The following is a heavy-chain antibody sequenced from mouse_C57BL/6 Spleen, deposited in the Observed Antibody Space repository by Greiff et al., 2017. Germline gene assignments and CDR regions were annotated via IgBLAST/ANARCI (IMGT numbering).Heavy chain of an antibody. CDR2: IDPDTGGT. CDR3: TSFYYGSSY. CDR1: GYTFTDYE. D-gene: IGHD1-1*01. J-gene: IGHJ3*01. Sequence: QVQLQQSGAELVRPGASVTLSCKASGYTFTDYEMHWVKQTPVPGLEWIGAIDPDTGGTAYNQKFKGKAILTADKSSSTAYMELRSLTSEDSAVYYCTSFYYGSSYGGQGTLVTVSA. V-gene: IGHV1-15*01.